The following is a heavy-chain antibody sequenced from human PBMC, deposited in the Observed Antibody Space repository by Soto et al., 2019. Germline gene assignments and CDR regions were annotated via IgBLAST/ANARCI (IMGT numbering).Heavy chain of an antibody. CDR3: ARDSYDFWSGLI. J-gene: IGHJ3*02. CDR2: IYYSGST. Sequence: QVQLQESGPGLVKPSETLSLTCTVSGGSVSSGSYYWSWIRQPPGKGLEWIGYIYYSGSTNYNPSLKSRVTISVDTSKNQFSLKLSSVTAADTAVYYCARDSYDFWSGLIWGQGTMVTVSS. CDR1: GGSVSSGSYY. D-gene: IGHD3-3*01. V-gene: IGHV4-61*01.